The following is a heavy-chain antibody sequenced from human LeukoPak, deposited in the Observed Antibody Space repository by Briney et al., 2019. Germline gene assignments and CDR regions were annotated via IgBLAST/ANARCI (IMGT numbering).Heavy chain of an antibody. J-gene: IGHJ4*02. V-gene: IGHV3-21*01. CDR1: GFTFSSYS. Sequence: GGSLRLSCAASGFTFSSYSMNWVRQAPGKELEWVSTISSTTSYIYYADSVKGRFTISRDNAKNSLYLQMNSLRAEDTAVYYCARLVGTRQYDILTGYYVDYWGQGILVTVSS. CDR2: ISSTTSYI. CDR3: ARLVGTRQYDILTGYYVDY. D-gene: IGHD3-9*01.